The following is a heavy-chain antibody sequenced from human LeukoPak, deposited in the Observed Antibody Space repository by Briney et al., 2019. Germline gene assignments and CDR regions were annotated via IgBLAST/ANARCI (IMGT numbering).Heavy chain of an antibody. Sequence: GGSLRLSCAASGFTFSSYAMSWVRQAPGKGLEWVSAISGSGGRTYYADSVKGRFTISRDNAKNSLYLQMNSLRAEDTAVYYCAREITMVRGVRGGFDPWGQGTLVTVSS. CDR2: ISGSGGRT. D-gene: IGHD3-10*01. V-gene: IGHV3-23*01. CDR1: GFTFSSYA. J-gene: IGHJ5*02. CDR3: AREITMVRGVRGGFDP.